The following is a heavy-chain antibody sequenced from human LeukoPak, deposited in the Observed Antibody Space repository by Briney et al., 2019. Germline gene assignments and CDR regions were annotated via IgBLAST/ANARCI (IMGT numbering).Heavy chain of an antibody. V-gene: IGHV4-59*01. CDR1: GGSISSYY. D-gene: IGHD3-9*01. Sequence: ASETLSLTCTVSGGSISSYYWSWIRQPPGKGLEWIGYIYYSGSTNCNPSLKSRVTISVDTSKNQFSLKLSSVTAADTAVYYCAREENYDILTGYYVRWFDPWGQGTLVTVSS. CDR2: IYYSGST. CDR3: AREENYDILTGYYVRWFDP. J-gene: IGHJ5*02.